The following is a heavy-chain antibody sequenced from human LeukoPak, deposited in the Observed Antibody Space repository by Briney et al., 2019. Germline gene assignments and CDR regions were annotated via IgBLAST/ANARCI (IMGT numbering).Heavy chain of an antibody. Sequence: PSETLSLTCTVSGGSISTHYWTWIRQPPGKGLEWIGYISYIGSTNYNPSLKSRVTISVDKSKNRFSLKLSAMTAADTAVYFCARDQTTVTKGFDIWGQGTVVTVSS. J-gene: IGHJ3*02. CDR3: ARDQTTVTKGFDI. D-gene: IGHD4-17*01. CDR2: ISYIGST. V-gene: IGHV4-59*11. CDR1: GGSISTHY.